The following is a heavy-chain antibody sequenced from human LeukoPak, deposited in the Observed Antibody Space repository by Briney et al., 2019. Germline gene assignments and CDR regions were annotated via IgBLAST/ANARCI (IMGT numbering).Heavy chain of an antibody. CDR2: IIPIFGTA. CDR3: ASVAIFGVVKNYMDV. Sequence: GFSVKVSCKASGGTFSSYAISWVRQAPGQGLEWMGGIIPIFGTANYAQKFQGRVTITTDESTSTAYMELSSLRSEDTAVYYCASVAIFGVVKNYMDVWGKGTTVTVSS. V-gene: IGHV1-69*05. J-gene: IGHJ6*03. CDR1: GGTFSSYA. D-gene: IGHD3-3*01.